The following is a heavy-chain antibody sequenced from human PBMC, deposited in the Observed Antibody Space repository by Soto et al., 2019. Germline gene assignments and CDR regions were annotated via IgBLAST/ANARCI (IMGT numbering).Heavy chain of an antibody. CDR2: IYYSGST. CDR3: ATTGYSSGWYEGGIDY. J-gene: IGHJ4*02. V-gene: IGHV4-39*01. Sequence: QLQLQESGPGLVKPSETLSLTCTVSGGSISSSSYYWGWIRQPPGKGLEWIGSIYYSGSTYYNPSLKSRVTISVDTSKNQFSLKLSSVTAADTAVYYCATTGYSSGWYEGGIDYWGQGTLVTVSS. D-gene: IGHD6-19*01. CDR1: GGSISSSSYY.